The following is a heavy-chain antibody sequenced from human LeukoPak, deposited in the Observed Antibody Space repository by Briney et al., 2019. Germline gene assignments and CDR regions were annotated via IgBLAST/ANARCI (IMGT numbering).Heavy chain of an antibody. CDR3: ARDREDLLTGLDY. V-gene: IGHV3-30*04. D-gene: IGHD3-9*01. Sequence: GGSLRLSCAASGFTFSTYAMHWVRQAPGKGLEWVAVFSYDGGNKYYADSVKGRFTISRDNSKNTLYLQMYSLRPEDTAIYYCARDREDLLTGLDYWGQGTLVTVSS. J-gene: IGHJ4*02. CDR2: FSYDGGNK. CDR1: GFTFSTYA.